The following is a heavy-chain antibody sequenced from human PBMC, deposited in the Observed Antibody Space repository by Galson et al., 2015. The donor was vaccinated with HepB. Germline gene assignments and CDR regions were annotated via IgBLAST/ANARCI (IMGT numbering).Heavy chain of an antibody. CDR1: GFTFSSYS. Sequence: SLRLSCAASGFTFSSYSMNWVRQAPGKGLEWVSSISSSSSYIYYADSVKGRFTISRDNAKNSLYLQMNSLRAEDTAVYYCARDLSSSWYAHYYYYGMDVWGQGTTVTVSS. CDR2: ISSSSSYI. J-gene: IGHJ6*02. V-gene: IGHV3-21*01. D-gene: IGHD6-13*01. CDR3: ARDLSSSWYAHYYYYGMDV.